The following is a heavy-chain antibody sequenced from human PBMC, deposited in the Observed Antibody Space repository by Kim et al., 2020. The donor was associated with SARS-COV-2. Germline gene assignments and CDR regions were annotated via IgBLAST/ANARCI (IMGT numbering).Heavy chain of an antibody. J-gene: IGHJ4*02. CDR3: ARVGELRYFDWLLYAGYFDY. D-gene: IGHD3-9*01. CDR1: GGSISSYY. V-gene: IGHV4-59*01. Sequence: SETLSLTCTVSGGSISSYYWSWIRQPPGKGLEWIGYIYYSGSTNYNPSLKSRVTISVDTSKNQFSLKLSSVTAADTAVYYCARVGELRYFDWLLYAGYFDYWGQGTLVTVSS. CDR2: IYYSGST.